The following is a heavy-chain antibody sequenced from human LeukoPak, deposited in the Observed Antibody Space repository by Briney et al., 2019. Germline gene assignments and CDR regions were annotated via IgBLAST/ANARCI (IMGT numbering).Heavy chain of an antibody. CDR2: INSDGSST. Sequence: GGSLRLSCAASGLTFSSYWMHWVRQAPGKGLVWVSRINSDGSSTSYADSVKGRFTTSRDNAKNTLYLQMNSLRAEDTAVYYCARNLGGGGYYYYGMDVWGKGTTVTVSS. D-gene: IGHD3-16*01. V-gene: IGHV3-74*01. CDR1: GLTFSSYW. CDR3: ARNLGGGGYYYYGMDV. J-gene: IGHJ6*04.